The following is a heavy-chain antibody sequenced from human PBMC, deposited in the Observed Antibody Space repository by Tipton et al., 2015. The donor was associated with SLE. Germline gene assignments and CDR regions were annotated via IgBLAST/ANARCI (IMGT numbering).Heavy chain of an antibody. CDR2: INPYNDNT. V-gene: IGHV1-18*01. Sequence: QLVQXGAEVKKPGASVKVSCRASGYIFSTYGISWVRQAPGQGLEWMGWINPYNDNTDYVELLQGRVTMTTDTSTGTAYMELTSLNSDDTAIYYCARHPVAGYTYYMDVWGTGTTVTVSS. D-gene: IGHD5-24*01. J-gene: IGHJ6*03. CDR3: ARHPVAGYTYYMDV. CDR1: GYIFSTYG.